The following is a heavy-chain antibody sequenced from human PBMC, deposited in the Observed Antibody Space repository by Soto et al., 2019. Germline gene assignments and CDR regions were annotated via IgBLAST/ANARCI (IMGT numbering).Heavy chain of an antibody. J-gene: IGHJ4*02. V-gene: IGHV5-10-1*01. CDR2: IDPSDSYT. Sequence: PGESLKISGKGSGYSFTSYWISWVRQMPGKGLEWMGRIDPSDSYTNYSPSFQGHVTISADKSISTAYLQWSSLKASDTAMYYCARLQPAAGDNDLTFDYWGQGTLVTVSS. CDR1: GYSFTSYW. D-gene: IGHD6-13*01. CDR3: ARLQPAAGDNDLTFDY.